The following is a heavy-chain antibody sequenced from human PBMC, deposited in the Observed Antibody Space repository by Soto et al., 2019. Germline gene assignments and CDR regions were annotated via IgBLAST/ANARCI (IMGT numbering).Heavy chain of an antibody. J-gene: IGHJ4*02. CDR2: ISGSGGST. CDR3: AKDPLSIAARIPYGDY. Sequence: SGGSLRLSCAASGFTFSSYAMSWVRQAPGKGLEWVSAISGSGGSTYYADSVKGRFTISRDNSKNTLYLQMNSLRAEDTAVYYCAKDPLSIAARIPYGDYWGQGTLVTVSS. CDR1: GFTFSSYA. D-gene: IGHD6-6*01. V-gene: IGHV3-23*01.